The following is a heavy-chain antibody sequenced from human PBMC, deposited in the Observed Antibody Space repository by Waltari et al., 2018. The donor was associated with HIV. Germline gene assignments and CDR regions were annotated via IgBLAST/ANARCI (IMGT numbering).Heavy chain of an antibody. CDR3: TRYKWPGRGYYYGLDV. J-gene: IGHJ6*02. D-gene: IGHD1-1*01. V-gene: IGHV4-34*01. Sequence: QVQLHQWGAGLLQPSETLSLTCAVSGDSFNDYNWTWIRQSPGKGLEWIGDINHRGYTHYHPSLTGRVSMSVDTSKNQVSLRLTSVTAADTAVYYCTRYKWPGRGYYYGLDVWGQGTTVVVS. CDR2: INHRGYT. CDR1: GDSFNDYN.